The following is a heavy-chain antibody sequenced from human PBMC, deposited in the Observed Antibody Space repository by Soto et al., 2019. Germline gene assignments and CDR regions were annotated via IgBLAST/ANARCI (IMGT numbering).Heavy chain of an antibody. CDR3: ARDLVPVTARVRPLLGYYGMDV. CDR2: INTNTGNP. CDR1: GYTFTSYA. D-gene: IGHD5-18*01. Sequence: ASVKVSCKASGYTFTSYAMNWVRQAPGQGLKWMGWINTNTGNPTYAQGFTGRFVFSLDTSVSTAYLQICSLKAEDTAVYYCARDLVPVTARVRPLLGYYGMDVWGQGTTVTVAS. J-gene: IGHJ6*02. V-gene: IGHV7-4-1*01.